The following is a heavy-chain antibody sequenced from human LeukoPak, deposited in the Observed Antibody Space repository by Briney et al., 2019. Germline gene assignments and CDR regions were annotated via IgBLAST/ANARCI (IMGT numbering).Heavy chain of an antibody. D-gene: IGHD6-13*01. CDR1: GFTFSSYG. CDR3: QAGIASAGAIDY. Sequence: PGGSLRLSCAASGFTFSSYGMHWVRQAPGKGLEWVAFIRYDGSNKYYADSVKGRFTISRDNSKNTLYLQMNSLRAEDTAVYYCQAGIASAGAIDYWGQGTLVTVSS. CDR2: IRYDGSNK. V-gene: IGHV3-30*02. J-gene: IGHJ4*02.